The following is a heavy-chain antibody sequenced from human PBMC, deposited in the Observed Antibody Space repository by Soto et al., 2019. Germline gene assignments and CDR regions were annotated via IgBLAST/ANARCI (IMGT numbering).Heavy chain of an antibody. Sequence: QITLKESGPTLVKPTQTLTLTCTFSVFSLSTRGVGVGWIRQPPGKALEWLALIYWDGFKHYSPSLESRLTIREDTAKNQVVRTMTNMDPVDTATYYCAHKGGGDRILDYWGQGTLVTVSS. J-gene: IGHJ4*02. CDR2: IYWDGFK. D-gene: IGHD3-16*01. V-gene: IGHV2-5*02. CDR3: AHKGGGDRILDY. CDR1: VFSLSTRGVG.